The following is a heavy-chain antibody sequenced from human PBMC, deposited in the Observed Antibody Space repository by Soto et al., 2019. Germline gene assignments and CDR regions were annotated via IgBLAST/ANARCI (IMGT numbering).Heavy chain of an antibody. D-gene: IGHD6-13*01. CDR3: ASSLLMRAAAGYYYYYGMDV. CDR1: GFTFSSYD. V-gene: IGHV3-13*01. J-gene: IGHJ6*02. Sequence: GGSLRLSCAASGFTFSSYDMHWVRQATGKGLEWVSAIGTAGDTYYPGSVKGRFTISRENAKNSLYLQMNSLRAEDTAVYYCASSLLMRAAAGYYYYYGMDVWGQGTTVTVSS. CDR2: IGTAGDT.